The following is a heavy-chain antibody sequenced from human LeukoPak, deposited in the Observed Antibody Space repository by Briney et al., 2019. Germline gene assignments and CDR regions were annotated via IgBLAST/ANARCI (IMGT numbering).Heavy chain of an antibody. CDR2: IYSSGNT. J-gene: IGHJ4*02. CDR1: GGSITSGRYY. V-gene: IGHV4-31*03. Sequence: KASETLSLTCTVPGGSITSGRYYWSWIRQHPGRGLEWIGYIYSSGNTYYSPSLQGRVSISVDTSKNQFSLKLSSVTAADTAVYYCANLGKNYWGQGTLVTVSS. CDR3: ANLGKNY.